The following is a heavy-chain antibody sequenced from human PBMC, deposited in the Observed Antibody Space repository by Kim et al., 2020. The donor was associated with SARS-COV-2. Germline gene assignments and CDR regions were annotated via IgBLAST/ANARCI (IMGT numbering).Heavy chain of an antibody. V-gene: IGHV4-34*01. CDR2: INHSGST. CDR3: ARRAVVKEGRNAFDI. Sequence: SETLSLTCAVYGGSFSGYYWSWIRQPPGKGLEWIGEINHSGSTNYNPSLKSRVTISVDTSKNQFSLKLSSVTAADTAVYYCARRAVVKEGRNAFDIWGQGTMVTVSS. D-gene: IGHD2-15*01. CDR1: GGSFSGYY. J-gene: IGHJ3*02.